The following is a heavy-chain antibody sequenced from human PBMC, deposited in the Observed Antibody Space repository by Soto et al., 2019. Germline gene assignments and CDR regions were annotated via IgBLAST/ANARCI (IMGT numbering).Heavy chain of an antibody. J-gene: IGHJ6*02. V-gene: IGHV1-69*18. CDR1: GGTFSSYS. CDR3: ARAVVLTFTRFYDMDV. CDR2: LIPMFGTT. Sequence: QVQLVQSGAEVKTPGSSVKVSCKASGGTFSSYSINWVRQAPGQGLEWRGRLIPMFGTTDYAQRFQGRVTFTADESTSTASMEVTNLTSEDTAVYYCARAVVLTFTRFYDMDVLGQWTTVTVSS. D-gene: IGHD3-9*01.